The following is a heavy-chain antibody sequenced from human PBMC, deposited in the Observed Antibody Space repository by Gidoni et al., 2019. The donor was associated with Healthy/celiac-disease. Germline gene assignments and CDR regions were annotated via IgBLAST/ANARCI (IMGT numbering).Heavy chain of an antibody. CDR3: ARGERSGSMVTEFHYDY. CDR2: ISSSSSYI. Sequence: EVQLVESGGGLVKPGGSLRLSCAASGFTFSSYSMNWVRQAPGKGLEWVSSISSSSSYIYYADSVKGRFTISRDNAKNSLYLQMNSLRAEDTAVYYCARGERSGSMVTEFHYDYWGQGTLVTVSS. D-gene: IGHD5-18*01. CDR1: GFTFSSYS. V-gene: IGHV3-21*01. J-gene: IGHJ4*02.